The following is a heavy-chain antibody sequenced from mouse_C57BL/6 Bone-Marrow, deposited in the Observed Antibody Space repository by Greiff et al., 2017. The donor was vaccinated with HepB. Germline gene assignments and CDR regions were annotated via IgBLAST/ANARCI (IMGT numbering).Heavy chain of an antibody. Sequence: VQLQQPGAELVKPGASVKLSCKASGYTFTSYWMHWVKQRPGQGLEWIGMIHPNSGSTNYNEKFKSKATLTVDKSSSTAYMQLSSLTSEDSAVYYCARSNFSIRYFDVWGTGTTVTVSS. J-gene: IGHJ1*03. CDR1: GYTFTSYW. D-gene: IGHD2-4*01. CDR2: IHPNSGST. CDR3: ARSNFSIRYFDV. V-gene: IGHV1-64*01.